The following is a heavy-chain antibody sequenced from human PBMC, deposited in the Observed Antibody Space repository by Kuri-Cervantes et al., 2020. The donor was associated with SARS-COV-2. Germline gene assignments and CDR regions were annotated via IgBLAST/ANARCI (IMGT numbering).Heavy chain of an antibody. V-gene: IGHV4-38-2*01. CDR3: ARHYCTTTTCQWKTYFDY. Sequence: SQTLSLTCAVSDYSISSGYYWGWIRQPPGKGLEWIGSVYYGGGTYYNSSLKTRVAISVDTSNNHFSLRLTSVAAADTAVYYCARHYCTTTTCQWKTYFDYWGPRTWVTVSS. CDR2: VYYGGGT. D-gene: IGHD2-2*01. CDR1: DYSISSGYY. J-gene: IGHJ4*02.